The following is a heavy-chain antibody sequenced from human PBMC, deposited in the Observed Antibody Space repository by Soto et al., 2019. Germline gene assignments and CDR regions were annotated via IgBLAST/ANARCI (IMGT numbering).Heavy chain of an antibody. CDR1: GYPFTGHL. CDR2: VNPNNGGT. V-gene: IGHV1-2*02. Sequence: ASVKVSCTASGYPFTGHLLHWVRHAPGQGLEWMGWVNPNNGGTNSAQKFQGRGTMSRDTSISTAYMELNRLRYDDTTRYYCARLRGNDCRSASCLYFFDSWGQGTLVTVSS. CDR3: ARLRGNDCRSASCLYFFDS. D-gene: IGHD2-2*01. J-gene: IGHJ4*02.